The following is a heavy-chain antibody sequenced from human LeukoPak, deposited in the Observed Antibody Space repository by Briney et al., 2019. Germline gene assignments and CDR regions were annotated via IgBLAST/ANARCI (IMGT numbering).Heavy chain of an antibody. CDR1: GFTFSSYG. CDR3: ARDPPTPNYNGSGSYSYYFDY. CDR2: ISYDGSNK. D-gene: IGHD3-10*01. J-gene: IGHJ4*02. V-gene: IGHV3-30*04. Sequence: PGGSLRLSCAASGFTFSSYGMHWVRQAPGKGLEWVAVISYDGSNKYYADSVKGRFTISRDNSKNTLYLQMDSLRAEDTAVYYCARDPPTPNYNGSGSYSYYFDYWGQGTLVTVSS.